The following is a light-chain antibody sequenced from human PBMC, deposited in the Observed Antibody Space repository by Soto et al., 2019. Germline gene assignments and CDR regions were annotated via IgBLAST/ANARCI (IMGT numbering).Light chain of an antibody. V-gene: IGKV1-5*03. J-gene: IGKJ1*01. Sequence: DIQMTQSPSSLSGSAGDRVTITCRASQTISSWLAWYQQKPEKAPKLLIYKASTLKSGVPSRFSGSGSGTEFTLTISSLQPDDFATYYCQQYYSYPRTFGQGTKVDIK. CDR3: QQYYSYPRT. CDR1: QTISSW. CDR2: KAS.